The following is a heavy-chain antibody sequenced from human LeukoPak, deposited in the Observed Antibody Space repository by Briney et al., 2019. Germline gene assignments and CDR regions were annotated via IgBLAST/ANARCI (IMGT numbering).Heavy chain of an antibody. V-gene: IGHV4-61*01. CDR3: ARSAGLLPEDY. D-gene: IGHD1-14*01. CDR2: IYYSGST. Sequence: SETLSLTCTVSGGSVSSGSYYWSWIRQPPGKGLEWIGYIYYSGSTNYNPSLKSRVTISVDTSKNQFSLKLSSVTAADTAVYYCARSAGLLPEDYWGQGTLVTVSS. J-gene: IGHJ4*02. CDR1: GGSVSSGSYY.